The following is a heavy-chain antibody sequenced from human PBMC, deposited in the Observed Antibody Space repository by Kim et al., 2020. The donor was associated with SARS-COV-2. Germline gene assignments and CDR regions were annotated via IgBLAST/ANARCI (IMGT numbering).Heavy chain of an antibody. CDR3: AGGYNRRFYAMDV. V-gene: IGHV3-53*01. Sequence: YYADSVKGRFTISRDTFENNLYLQMDSLRVDDTAVYYCAGGYNRRFYAMDVWGQGTTVTVSS. D-gene: IGHD1-26*01. J-gene: IGHJ6*02.